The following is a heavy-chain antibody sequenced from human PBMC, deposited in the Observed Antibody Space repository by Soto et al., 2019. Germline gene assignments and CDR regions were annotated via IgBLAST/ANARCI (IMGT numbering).Heavy chain of an antibody. CDR1: GYTFTGYY. Sequence: GASVKVSCKASGYTFTGYYMHWVRQAPGQGLEWMGWINPNSGGTNYAQKFQGRVTMTRDTSISTAYMELSRLRSDDTAVYYCARDILTGYYYFDYWGQGTLVTV. J-gene: IGHJ4*02. V-gene: IGHV1-2*02. D-gene: IGHD3-9*01. CDR2: INPNSGGT. CDR3: ARDILTGYYYFDY.